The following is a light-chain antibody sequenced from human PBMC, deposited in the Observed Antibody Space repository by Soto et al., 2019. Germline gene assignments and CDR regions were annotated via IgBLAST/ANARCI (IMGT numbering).Light chain of an antibody. J-gene: IGKJ1*01. Sequence: EIMMTQSPATLSVSPGERATLSCRASQSVSSNLAWYQQRPGQAPRLLIYGASTRATGIPTRFSGSGSGTEFTLTISSLQSEDSAVYYCQQYNNWPPWTFGQGTKVEIK. CDR3: QQYNNWPPWT. CDR2: GAS. CDR1: QSVSSN. V-gene: IGKV3-15*01.